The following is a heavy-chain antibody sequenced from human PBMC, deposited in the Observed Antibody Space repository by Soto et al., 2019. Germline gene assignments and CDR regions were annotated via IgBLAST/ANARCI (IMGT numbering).Heavy chain of an antibody. D-gene: IGHD1-26*01. V-gene: IGHV4-30-4*01. CDR1: GGSISSGDYY. J-gene: IGHJ6*02. CDR2: IYYSGST. CDR3: ARESWDYYGMDV. Sequence: SATLSLTCTVSGGSISSGDYYWSWIRQPPGKGLEWIGYIYYSGSTYYNPSLKSRVTISVDTSKNQFSLKLSSVTAADTAVYYCARESWDYYGMDVWGQGTTVTVSS.